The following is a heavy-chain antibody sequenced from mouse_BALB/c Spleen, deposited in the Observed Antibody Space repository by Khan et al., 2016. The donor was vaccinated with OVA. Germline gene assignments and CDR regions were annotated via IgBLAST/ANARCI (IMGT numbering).Heavy chain of an antibody. D-gene: IGHD2-2*01. Sequence: EVQLQESGPGLVKPSQSLSLTCTVTGYSITSDFAWNWVRQFPGNKLEWMGYISFSGTTSYDPSLKSRLSITRDTSKNQFFLQLSSVSTEDTATYYCTRSVYYAYAYAIDYWGQGTSVTVSS. CDR1: GYSITSDFA. V-gene: IGHV3-2*02. J-gene: IGHJ4*01. CDR3: TRSVYYAYAYAIDY. CDR2: ISFSGTT.